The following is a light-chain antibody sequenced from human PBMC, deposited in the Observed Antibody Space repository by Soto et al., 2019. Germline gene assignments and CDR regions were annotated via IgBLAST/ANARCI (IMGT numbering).Light chain of an antibody. CDR3: SSYTSSSTVL. V-gene: IGLV2-14*01. J-gene: IGLJ2*01. Sequence: QSALTQPASVSGSPGQSITISCTGTSNDVGGYNYVSWYQQHPGKAHKLMIYEVSNRPSGVSNRFSGSKSGNTASLTISGLQADDEADYYCSSYTSSSTVLFGGGTKLTVL. CDR2: EVS. CDR1: SNDVGGYNY.